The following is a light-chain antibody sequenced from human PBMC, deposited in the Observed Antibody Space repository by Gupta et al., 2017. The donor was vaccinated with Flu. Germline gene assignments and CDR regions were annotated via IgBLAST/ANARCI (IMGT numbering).Light chain of an antibody. J-gene: IGKJ4*01. CDR2: HAS. CDR3: QQRSVWPLT. V-gene: IGKV3-11*01. Sequence: EIVLTQSPVTLSLSPGGTATLSCRASESIGDYLTWLQQKPGQAPRLVIYHASKRATGIPPRFRGSGSGTEFTLTISTLEPEDFAIYYCQQRSVWPLTFGRWTRVEIK. CDR1: ESIGDY.